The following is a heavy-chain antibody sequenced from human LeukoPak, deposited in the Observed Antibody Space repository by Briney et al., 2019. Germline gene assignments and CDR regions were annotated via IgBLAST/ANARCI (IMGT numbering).Heavy chain of an antibody. CDR2: IKSKTDGETT. Sequence: GGSLRLSCVDSGFTFTNAWMSWVRQAPGKGLEWIGRIKSKTDGETTNYAEPVRGRFTISRDDSKSAAYLQMNSLKIEDTAVYYCTTDLGTYYHGSQRLIPIDYWGQGTLVTVSS. V-gene: IGHV3-15*01. J-gene: IGHJ4*02. D-gene: IGHD3-10*01. CDR3: TTDLGTYYHGSQRLIPIDY. CDR1: GFTFTNAW.